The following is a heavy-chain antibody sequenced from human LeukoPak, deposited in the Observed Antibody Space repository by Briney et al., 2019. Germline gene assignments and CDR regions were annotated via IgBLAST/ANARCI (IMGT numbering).Heavy chain of an antibody. D-gene: IGHD6-13*01. CDR1: GGSFSGYY. J-gene: IGHJ5*02. CDR3: ARGRGGSGAAAGTRWFDP. CDR2: INHSGST. V-gene: IGHV4-34*01. Sequence: SSETLSLTCAVYGGSFSGYYWSWIRQPPGKGLEWIGEINHSGSTNYNPSLKSRVTISVDTSKNQFSLKLSSVTAADTAVYYCARGRGGSGAAAGTRWFDPWGRGTLVTVSS.